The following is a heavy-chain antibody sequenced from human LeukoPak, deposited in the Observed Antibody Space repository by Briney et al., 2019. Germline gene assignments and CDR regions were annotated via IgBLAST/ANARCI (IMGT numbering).Heavy chain of an antibody. CDR2: INHSGST. J-gene: IGHJ3*02. V-gene: IGHV4-34*01. Sequence: TSETLSLTCAVYGGSFSVYYWSWIRQPPGKGLEWIGEINHSGSTNYNPSLKSRVTISVDTSKNQFSLKLSSVTAADTAVYYCARADYFIAAAAFDIWGQGTMVTVSS. D-gene: IGHD6-13*01. CDR1: GGSFSVYY. CDR3: ARADYFIAAAAFDI.